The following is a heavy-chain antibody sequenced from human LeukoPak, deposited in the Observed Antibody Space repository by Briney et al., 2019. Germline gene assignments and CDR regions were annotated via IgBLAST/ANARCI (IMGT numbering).Heavy chain of an antibody. J-gene: IGHJ4*02. CDR3: ARGNNWILPFDY. CDR2: IYPGDSDT. CDR1: GYSFTSYW. D-gene: IGHD1-20*01. V-gene: IGHV5-51*01. Sequence: GESLKISCMGSGYSFTSYWVGWVRLMPGKGLECVGIIYPGDSDTRYSLCFEGQVTVSADKSISTAYLQWSSLKASDTAMYNCARGNNWILPFDYGGQGTLVTVSS.